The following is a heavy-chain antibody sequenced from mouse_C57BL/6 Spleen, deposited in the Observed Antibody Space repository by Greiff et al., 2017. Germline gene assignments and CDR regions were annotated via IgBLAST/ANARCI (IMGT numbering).Heavy chain of an antibody. CDR3: AKGGYFAWFAY. CDR2: IDPSDSYT. CDR1: GYTFTSYW. Sequence: QVQLQQPGAELVKPGASVKLSCKASGYTFTSYWMQWVKQRPGQGLEWIGEIDPSDSYTNYNQTFKGKATLTVDTSSSTAYMQLSSLTSEDAAVYYCAKGGYFAWFAYGGQGTLVTVYA. V-gene: IGHV1-50*01. J-gene: IGHJ3*01. D-gene: IGHD2-3*01.